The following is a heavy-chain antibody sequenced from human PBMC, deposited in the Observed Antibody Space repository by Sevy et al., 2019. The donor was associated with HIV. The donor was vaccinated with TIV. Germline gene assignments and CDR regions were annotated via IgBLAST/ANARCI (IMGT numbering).Heavy chain of an antibody. CDR2: IKQDGSEK. J-gene: IGHJ4*02. D-gene: IGHD6-19*01. CDR3: ARDYSSGWSGAFDY. Sequence: GGSLRLSCAASGFTFSSYWMSWVRQAPGKGLEWVANIKQDGSEKYYVDSVKDRFTISRDNAKNSLYLQMNSLRAEDTAVYYCARDYSSGWSGAFDYWGQGTLVTVSS. CDR1: GFTFSSYW. V-gene: IGHV3-7*03.